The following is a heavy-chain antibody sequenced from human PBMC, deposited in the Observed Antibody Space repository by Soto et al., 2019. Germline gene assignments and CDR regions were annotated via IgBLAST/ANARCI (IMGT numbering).Heavy chain of an antibody. CDR3: ARRPYDSSGYHLYYFDY. V-gene: IGHV4-31*03. CDR2: IYYSGST. Sequence: PSETLSLTCTVSGGSISSGGYYWSWIRQHPGKGLEWIGYIYYSGSTYYNPSLKSRVTISVDTSKNQFSLKLSSVTAADTAVYYCARRPYDSSGYHLYYFDYWGQGTLVTVSS. D-gene: IGHD3-22*01. J-gene: IGHJ4*02. CDR1: GGSISSGGYY.